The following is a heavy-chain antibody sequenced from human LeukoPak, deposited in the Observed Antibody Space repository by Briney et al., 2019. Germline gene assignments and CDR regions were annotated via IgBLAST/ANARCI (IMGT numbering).Heavy chain of an antibody. CDR1: GFTFSSYW. J-gene: IGHJ4*02. V-gene: IGHV3-7*03. Sequence: GGSLRLSCAASGFTFSSYWMSWVRQAPGKGLEWVANIKQDGSEKYYVDSVKGRFTISRDNAKNSLYLQMNSLRAEDTAVYYCARDPIGHIVVVPAAPYFDYWGQGTLVTVSS. D-gene: IGHD2-2*01. CDR3: ARDPIGHIVVVPAAPYFDY. CDR2: IKQDGSEK.